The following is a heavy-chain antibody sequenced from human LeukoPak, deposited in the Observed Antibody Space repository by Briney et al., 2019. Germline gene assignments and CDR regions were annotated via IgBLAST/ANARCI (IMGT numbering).Heavy chain of an antibody. CDR2: IIPILGIA. V-gene: IGHV1-69*04. J-gene: IGHJ4*02. Sequence: SVKVSCKASGGTFSSYAISWVRQAPGQGLEWMGRIIPILGIANYAQKFQGRVTITADKSTSTAYMELSSLRSEDTAVYYCARGGAVTVADSSGWRYWGQGTPVTVSS. D-gene: IGHD6-19*01. CDR3: ARGGAVTVADSSGWRY. CDR1: GGTFSSYA.